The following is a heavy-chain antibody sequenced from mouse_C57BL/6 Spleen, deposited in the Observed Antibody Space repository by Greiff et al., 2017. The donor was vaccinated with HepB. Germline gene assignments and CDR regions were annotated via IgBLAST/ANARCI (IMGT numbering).Heavy chain of an antibody. CDR3: ARNLYYGSSYRYFDV. CDR1: GYTFTDYY. D-gene: IGHD1-1*01. V-gene: IGHV1-75*01. Sequence: QVQLQQSGPELVKPGASVKISCKASGYTFTDYYINWVKQRPGQGLEWIGWIFPGSGSTYYNEKFKGKATLTVDKSSSTAYMLLSSLTSEDSAVYFCARNLYYGSSYRYFDVWGTGTTVTVSS. CDR2: IFPGSGST. J-gene: IGHJ1*03.